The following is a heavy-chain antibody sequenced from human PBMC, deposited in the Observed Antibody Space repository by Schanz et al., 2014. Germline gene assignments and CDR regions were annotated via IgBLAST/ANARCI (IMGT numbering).Heavy chain of an antibody. V-gene: IGHV3-30*18. D-gene: IGHD2-2*01. CDR3: AKDSTHIDSVLVPTAIDY. CDR2: MSCDGSIK. CDR1: GFTFSSYG. Sequence: QVQLVESGGGVVQPGRSLRLSCAASGFTFSSYGMHWVRQAPGKGLEWVAAMSCDGSIKYYGDSVKGRFTISRDNSKNTLYLHMNTLRSEDAAVYYCAKDSTHIDSVLVPTAIDYWGQGTLVTVSS. J-gene: IGHJ4*02.